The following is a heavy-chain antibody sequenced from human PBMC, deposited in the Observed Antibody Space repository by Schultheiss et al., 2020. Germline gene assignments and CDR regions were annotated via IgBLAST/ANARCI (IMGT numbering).Heavy chain of an antibody. CDR2: IYYSGST. CDR3: ARLVFRGYGRIPVAGTGGMDV. CDR1: GGSISRSNYY. D-gene: IGHD6-19*01. V-gene: IGHV4-31*03. J-gene: IGHJ6*02. Sequence: SETLSLTCTVSGGSISRSNYYWSWIRQHPGKGLEWIGYIYYSGSTYYNPSLKSRVTISVDTSKNQFSLKLSSVTAADTAVYYCARLVFRGYGRIPVAGTGGMDVWGQGTTVTVS.